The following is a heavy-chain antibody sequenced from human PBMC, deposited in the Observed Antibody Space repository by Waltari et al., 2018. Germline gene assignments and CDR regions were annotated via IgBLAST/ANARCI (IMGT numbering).Heavy chain of an antibody. CDR2: ISWDGGST. CDR3: AKDIQYSSSWSDYYYYGMDV. D-gene: IGHD6-13*01. J-gene: IGHJ6*02. V-gene: IGHV3-43D*04. CDR1: GFTFDDSA. Sequence: EVQLVESGGVVVQPGGSLRLSCVASGFTFDDSAMHWVRQAPGQGLEWVSLISWDGGSTYYADSVKGRFTISRDNSKNSLYLQMNSLRAEDTALYYCAKDIQYSSSWSDYYYYGMDVWGQGTTVTVSS.